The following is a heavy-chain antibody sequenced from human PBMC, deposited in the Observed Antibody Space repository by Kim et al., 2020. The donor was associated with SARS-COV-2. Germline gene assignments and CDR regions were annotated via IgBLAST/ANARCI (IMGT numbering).Heavy chain of an antibody. CDR1: GFTFSNAW. CDR2: IKSKTDGGTT. D-gene: IGHD3-22*01. CDR3: TTEASYYYDSSGYCEY. J-gene: IGHJ4*02. Sequence: GGSLRLSCAASGFTFSNAWMSWVRQAPGKGLEWVGRIKSKTDGGTTDYAAPVKGRFTISRDDSKNTLYLQMNSLKTEETAVYYCTTEASYYYDSSGYCEYWGQGTLVTVSS. V-gene: IGHV3-15*01.